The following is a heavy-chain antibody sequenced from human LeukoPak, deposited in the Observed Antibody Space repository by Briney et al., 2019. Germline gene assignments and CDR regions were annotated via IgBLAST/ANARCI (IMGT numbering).Heavy chain of an antibody. CDR2: LSSNSAYV. CDR3: ARQRAGFTVTTSDY. V-gene: IGHV3-21*01. J-gene: IGHJ4*02. CDR1: GFTFRSYT. D-gene: IGHD4-17*01. Sequence: GGSLRLSCAASGFTFRSYTINWVRQAPGKGLEWVSSLSSNSAYVYYAESVKGRFTISRDNAKNSLYLQMNSLRAEDTAVYYCARQRAGFTVTTSDYWGQGTLVTVSS.